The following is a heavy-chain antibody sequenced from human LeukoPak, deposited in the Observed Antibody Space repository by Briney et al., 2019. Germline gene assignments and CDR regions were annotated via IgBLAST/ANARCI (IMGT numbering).Heavy chain of an antibody. Sequence: GGSLRLSCAASGFTFSSYWMHWVRQAPGKGQVWVSRINSDGSSTSYADSVKGRFTISRDNAKNTLYLQMNSLRAEDTAVYYCAREGGYCSDGNCRGMDVWGQGTTVTVSS. CDR1: GFTFSSYW. D-gene: IGHD2-15*01. CDR3: AREGGYCSDGNCRGMDV. J-gene: IGHJ6*02. CDR2: INSDGSST. V-gene: IGHV3-74*01.